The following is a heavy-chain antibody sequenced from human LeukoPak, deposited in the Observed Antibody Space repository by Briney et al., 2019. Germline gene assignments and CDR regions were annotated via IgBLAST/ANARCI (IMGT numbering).Heavy chain of an antibody. V-gene: IGHV3-30*18. CDR3: AKDREGHFYDILTAYHSAFDY. CDR2: ISYDGSNK. Sequence: PGGSLRLSCAASGFTFSSYGMHWVRQAPGKGLEWVAVISYDGSNKYYADSVKGRFTISRDNSKNTLYLQMNSLRGEDTAVYYCAKDREGHFYDILTAYHSAFDYWGQGTLVTVSS. D-gene: IGHD3-9*01. CDR1: GFTFSSYG. J-gene: IGHJ4*02.